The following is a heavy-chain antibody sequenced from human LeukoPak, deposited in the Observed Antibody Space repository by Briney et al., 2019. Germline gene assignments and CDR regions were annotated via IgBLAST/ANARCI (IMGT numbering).Heavy chain of an antibody. V-gene: IGHV3-30*02. J-gene: IGHJ4*02. Sequence: GGSLRLSCAASGFTFSGSGMHWVRQAPGKGLEWVAFIRYHGSDKFYADSVKGRFTISRDNSKDTLYLQMNSLRPEDTSVYYCARSPTSWYFDYWGQGTLVTVSS. CDR1: GFTFSGSG. D-gene: IGHD2-2*01. CDR2: IRYHGSDK. CDR3: ARSPTSWYFDY.